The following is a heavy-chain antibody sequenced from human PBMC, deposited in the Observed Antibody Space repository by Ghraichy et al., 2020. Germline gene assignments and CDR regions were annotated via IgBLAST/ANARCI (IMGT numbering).Heavy chain of an antibody. V-gene: IGHV3-64D*06. D-gene: IGHD1-26*01. J-gene: IGHJ3*02. CDR3: VRLEGWEQTHGFAI. CDR1: GFTFSVYA. Sequence: GGSLRLSCSASGFTFSVYAMHWVRQAPGRGLESVSTISGNGDSTYYADSVKGRFTISRDNSKNTLYLQMNSLRPEDTAVYYCVRLEGWEQTHGFAIWGQGTMVTVSS. CDR2: ISGNGDST.